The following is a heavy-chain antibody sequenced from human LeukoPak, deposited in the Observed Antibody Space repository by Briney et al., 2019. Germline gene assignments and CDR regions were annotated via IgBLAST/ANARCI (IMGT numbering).Heavy chain of an antibody. CDR2: INHSGST. CDR1: GGSFSGYY. V-gene: IGHV4-34*01. D-gene: IGHD5-12*01. Sequence: PSETLSLTCAVYGGSFSGYYWSWIRQPPGKGLEWIGEINHSGSTNYNPSLKSRVTISVDTSKNQFSLKLSSVTAADTAVYYCARDAYSGYGGLDYWGQGTLVTVSS. CDR3: ARDAYSGYGGLDY. J-gene: IGHJ4*02.